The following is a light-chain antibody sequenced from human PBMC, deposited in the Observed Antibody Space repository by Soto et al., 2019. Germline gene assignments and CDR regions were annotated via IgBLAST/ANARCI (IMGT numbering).Light chain of an antibody. Sequence: EIVLTQSPATLSLSPGERATLSCRASQSVGSSLAWYQQRPGQAPRLLIYDSSNRATGIPVRFSGGGSVTDLSLTITSLEPEDFAVYYCQQRSSWPLLWTFGGGTKVEMK. J-gene: IGKJ4*01. CDR1: QSVGSS. V-gene: IGKV3-11*01. CDR3: QQRSSWPLLWT. CDR2: DSS.